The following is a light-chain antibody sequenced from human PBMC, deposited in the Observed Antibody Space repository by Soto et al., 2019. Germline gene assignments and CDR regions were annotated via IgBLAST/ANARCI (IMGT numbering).Light chain of an antibody. CDR2: SNN. CDR1: SCNIGSNT. Sequence: QSVLTQPPGASGTPGQRVTISCSGSSCNIGSNTVNWYQQLPGTAPKLLIYSNNQRPSGVPDRFPGSKSGTSASLAISGLQSEEEAEYNCTTWDDSLNGWVFRVRTKLNVL. J-gene: IGLJ3*02. V-gene: IGLV1-44*01. CDR3: TTWDDSLNGWV.